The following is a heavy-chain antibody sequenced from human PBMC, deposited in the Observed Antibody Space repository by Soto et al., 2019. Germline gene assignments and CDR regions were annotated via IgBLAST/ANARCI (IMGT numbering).Heavy chain of an antibody. CDR3: TRHVDCSGGSCYSGYYYYMDV. Sequence: EVQLVESGGGLVQPGGSRKLSCAASGFTFSDSAMHWVRQASGKGLEWVGRIRSKPNTDATAYAASVKGRFTISRDDSKNTAYLQMNSLKTEDTAVYYCTRHVDCSGGSCYSGYYYYMDVWGKGTTVTVSS. CDR2: IRSKPNTDAT. D-gene: IGHD2-15*01. CDR1: GFTFSDSA. V-gene: IGHV3-73*01. J-gene: IGHJ6*03.